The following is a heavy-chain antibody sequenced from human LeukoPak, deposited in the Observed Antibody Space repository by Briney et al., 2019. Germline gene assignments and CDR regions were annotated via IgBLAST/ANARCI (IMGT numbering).Heavy chain of an antibody. CDR1: GYTFTSYD. CDR3: ARAPLVERYYYYYYTDV. D-gene: IGHD6-6*01. Sequence: ASVKVSCKASGYTFTSYDINWVRQATGQGLEWMGWMNPNSGNTGYAQKFQGRVTMTRNTSITTAYMELSSLRSEDTAVYYCARAPLVERYYYYYYTDVWGKGTTVTVSS. CDR2: MNPNSGNT. J-gene: IGHJ6*03. V-gene: IGHV1-8*01.